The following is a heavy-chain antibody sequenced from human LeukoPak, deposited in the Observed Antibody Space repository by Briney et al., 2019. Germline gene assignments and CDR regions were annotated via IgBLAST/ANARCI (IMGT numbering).Heavy chain of an antibody. J-gene: IGHJ4*02. CDR1: GGSISSGDYY. CDR2: IYYSGST. V-gene: IGHV4-30-4*08. D-gene: IGHD1-26*01. CDR3: ARRGGSYSGGGYFDY. Sequence: SQTLSLTCTVSGGSISSGDYYWSWIRQPPGKGLEWIGYIYYSGSTYYDPSLKSRVTISVDTSKNQFSLKLSSVTAADTAVYYCARRGGSYSGGGYFDYWGQGTLVTVSS.